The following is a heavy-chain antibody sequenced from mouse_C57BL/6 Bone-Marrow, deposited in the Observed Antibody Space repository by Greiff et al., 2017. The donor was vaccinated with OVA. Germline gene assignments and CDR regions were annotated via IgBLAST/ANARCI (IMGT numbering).Heavy chain of an antibody. CDR1: GYAFSSSW. J-gene: IGHJ1*03. Sequence: QVQLQQSGPELVKPGASVKISCKASGYAFSSSWMNWVKQRPGKGLEWIGRIYPGDGDTNYNGKFKGKATLTADKSSSTAYLQLSSLTSEDSAVYFCAGFPYWYFDVWGTGTTVTVSS. V-gene: IGHV1-82*01. CDR2: IYPGDGDT. CDR3: AGFPYWYFDV.